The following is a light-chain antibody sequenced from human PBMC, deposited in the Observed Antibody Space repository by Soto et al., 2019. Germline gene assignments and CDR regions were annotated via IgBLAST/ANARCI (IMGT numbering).Light chain of an antibody. J-gene: IGKJ1*01. CDR1: QSISRS. CDR3: QQRSNWPPWT. CDR2: DAS. Sequence: EIVLTQSPAILSVSPGERATLSCRASQSISRSLAWYQQKPGQAPRLLIYDASNRATGIPARFSGSGSGTDFTLTISSLEPEDFAVYYCQQRSNWPPWTFGQGTKVEIK. V-gene: IGKV3-11*01.